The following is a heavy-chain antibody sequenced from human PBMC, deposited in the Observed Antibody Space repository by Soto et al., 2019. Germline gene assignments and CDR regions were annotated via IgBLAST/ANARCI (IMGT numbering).Heavy chain of an antibody. D-gene: IGHD6-13*01. CDR3: ARTGDPYSSSWNNWFDP. V-gene: IGHV4-39*01. Sequence: ETLRHTCTGSAGSIRSSSYYWGWIRQPPGKGLEWIGSIYYSGSTSYNPSLKSRVTISVDTSKNQFSLKLSSVTAADTAVYYCARTGDPYSSSWNNWFDPWGQGTLVTVS. CDR1: AGSIRSSSYY. CDR2: IYYSGST. J-gene: IGHJ5*02.